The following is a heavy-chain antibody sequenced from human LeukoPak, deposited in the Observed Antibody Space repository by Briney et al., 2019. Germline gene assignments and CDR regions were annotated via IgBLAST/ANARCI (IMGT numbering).Heavy chain of an antibody. CDR1: GGSISSGGYY. V-gene: IGHV4-31*03. J-gene: IGHJ5*02. Sequence: SETLSLTCTVSGGSISSGGYYWSWIRQHPGKGLEWIGYIYYSGSTYYNPSLKSRVTISVDTSKNQFSLKLSSVTAADTAVYYCARDGLGIAAAGTSDHWFDPWGRGTLVTVSS. CDR2: IYYSGST. CDR3: ARDGLGIAAAGTSDHWFDP. D-gene: IGHD6-13*01.